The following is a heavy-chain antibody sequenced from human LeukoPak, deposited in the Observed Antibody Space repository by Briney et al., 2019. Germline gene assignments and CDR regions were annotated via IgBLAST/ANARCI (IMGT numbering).Heavy chain of an antibody. J-gene: IGHJ4*02. CDR1: GFTFSSYS. CDR3: ARDPDYYGSGSKVKDFDY. D-gene: IGHD3-10*01. V-gene: IGHV3-21*01. Sequence: PGGSLRLSCAASGFTFSSYSMNWVRQAPGKGLEWVSSISSSSSYIYYADSVKGRFTISRDNAKNSLYLQLNSLRDEDTAVYYCARDPDYYGSGSKVKDFDYWGQGTLVTVSS. CDR2: ISSSSSYI.